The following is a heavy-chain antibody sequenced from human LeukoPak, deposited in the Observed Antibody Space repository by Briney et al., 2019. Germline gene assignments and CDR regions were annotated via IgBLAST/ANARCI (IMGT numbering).Heavy chain of an antibody. CDR3: ARVTYDSMSYFDY. CDR2: INPDGSRT. V-gene: IGHV3-74*01. J-gene: IGHJ4*02. CDR1: GFTLSSYW. Sequence: GGSLRLSSAASGFTLSSYWMHWVRQAPGEGLVWVSRINPDGSRTDYADSVKGRFTISRDNTKNTVDLQMNSLRAEDTAVYYCARVTYDSMSYFDYWGQGTLVTVSS. D-gene: IGHD3-22*01.